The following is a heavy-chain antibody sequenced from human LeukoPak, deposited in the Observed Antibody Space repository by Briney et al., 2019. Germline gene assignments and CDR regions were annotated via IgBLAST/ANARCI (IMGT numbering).Heavy chain of an antibody. CDR1: GFTFSSYS. CDR3: ARGGLITARPYYFDY. CDR2: ISSNTNYI. Sequence: GGSLRLSCAASGFTFSSYSMNWVRQAPGKGLEWVSSISSNTNYIYYADSVKGRFTISRDNAKNSLYLQMNSLRAEDTAVYYCARGGLITARPYYFDYWGQGTLVTVSS. V-gene: IGHV3-21*01. J-gene: IGHJ4*02. D-gene: IGHD6-6*01.